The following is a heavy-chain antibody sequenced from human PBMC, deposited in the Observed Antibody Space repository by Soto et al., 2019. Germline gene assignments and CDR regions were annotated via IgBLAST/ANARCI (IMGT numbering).Heavy chain of an antibody. CDR2: ISGSGGST. CDR3: AKDFPRYNWNVYYYYGMDV. Sequence: PGGSLRLSCAASGVTFSSYAMSWVRQAPGKGLEWVSAISGSGGSTYYADSVKGRFTISRDNSKNTLYLQMNSLRAEDTAVYYCAKDFPRYNWNVYYYYGMDVWGQGTTVTVSS. D-gene: IGHD1-20*01. J-gene: IGHJ6*02. V-gene: IGHV3-23*01. CDR1: GVTFSSYA.